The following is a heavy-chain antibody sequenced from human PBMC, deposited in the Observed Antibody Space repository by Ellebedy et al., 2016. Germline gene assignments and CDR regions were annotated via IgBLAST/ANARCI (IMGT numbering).Heavy chain of an antibody. CDR1: GFTFSSYD. V-gene: IGHV3-13*01. J-gene: IGHJ6*02. CDR3: ARGGTTGTTNYYYGMDV. Sequence: GESLKISXAASGFTFSSYDMHWVRQATGIGLEWVSAIGTAGDTYYPGSVKGRFTISRENAKNSLYLQMNSLRAGDTAVYYCARGGTTGTTNYYYGMDVWGQGTTVTVSS. CDR2: IGTAGDT. D-gene: IGHD1-1*01.